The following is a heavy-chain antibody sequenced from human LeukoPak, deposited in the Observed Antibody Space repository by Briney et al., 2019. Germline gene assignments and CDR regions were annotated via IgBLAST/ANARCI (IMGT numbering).Heavy chain of an antibody. J-gene: IGHJ4*02. D-gene: IGHD3-16*02. CDR1: GFTFRSYE. V-gene: IGHV3-48*03. Sequence: PGGSHRLFCVASGFTFRSYEMNWVRQAPGKGLEWVSYISSSFTENYADSVTGRFTISRDNAKNSLYLQMNSLRAEDTAVYYCARLYSYDSLDYWGQGTLVTVSS. CDR3: ARLYSYDSLDY. CDR2: ISSSFTE.